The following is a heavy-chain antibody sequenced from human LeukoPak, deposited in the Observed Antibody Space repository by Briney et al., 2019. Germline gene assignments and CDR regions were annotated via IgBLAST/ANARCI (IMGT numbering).Heavy chain of an antibody. CDR2: MIPIFGSA. CDR1: GGTFCSYA. Sequence: ASVKLSCNASGGTFCSYAINWVRQAPGQGLEWVGGMIPIFGSANYAQKFQGRVTITADESTSTAYMELSSLRSEDTAVYYCARDFYSGSYRYFDYWGQGTLVTVSS. J-gene: IGHJ4*02. D-gene: IGHD1-26*01. V-gene: IGHV1-69*13. CDR3: ARDFYSGSYRYFDY.